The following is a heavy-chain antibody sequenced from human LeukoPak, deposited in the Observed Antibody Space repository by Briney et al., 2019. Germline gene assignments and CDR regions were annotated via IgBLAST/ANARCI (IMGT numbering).Heavy chain of an antibody. Sequence: ASVKVSCKASGYTFTSYDFNWVRQATGQRPEWMGWMSPNSGDTGYAQQFQDRVTMTRNTSISTAYMELSSLRSDDTAVYYCARGPPNWGYDYWGPGTLVTVSS. V-gene: IGHV1-8*01. J-gene: IGHJ4*02. D-gene: IGHD7-27*01. CDR3: ARGPPNWGYDY. CDR1: GYTFTSYD. CDR2: MSPNSGDT.